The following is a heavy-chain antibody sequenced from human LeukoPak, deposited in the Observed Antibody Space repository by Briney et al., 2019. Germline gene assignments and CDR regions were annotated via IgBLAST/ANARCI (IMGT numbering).Heavy chain of an antibody. D-gene: IGHD6-19*01. CDR3: ARDGEDSGWYFGWFDP. CDR2: TYYRSMWYN. V-gene: IGHV6-1*01. Sequence: SQTLSLTCAISGDSVSSNSAAWNWIRQSPSRGLEWLGRTYYRSMWYNDYALSLKSRITINPDTSKNQFSLQLKSVTPEDTAVYYCARDGEDSGWYFGWFDPWGQGTLVTVSS. J-gene: IGHJ5*02. CDR1: GDSVSSNSAA.